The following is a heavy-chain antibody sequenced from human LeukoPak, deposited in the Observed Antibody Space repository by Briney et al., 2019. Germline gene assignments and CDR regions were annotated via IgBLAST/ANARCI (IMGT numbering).Heavy chain of an antibody. CDR1: GFTFSGSA. D-gene: IGHD4-17*01. CDR2: IRRKANSEAT. V-gene: IGHV3-73*01. CDR3: TRQGYGDYDGY. J-gene: IGHJ4*02. Sequence: GGALRLSCAASGFTFSGSAMHWVRQASGKGLGCVGRIRRKANSEATAYAALVKGRFTISRDDSKKTAYLQMNSLKTEDTAVYYCTRQGYGDYDGYWGQGTLVTVSS.